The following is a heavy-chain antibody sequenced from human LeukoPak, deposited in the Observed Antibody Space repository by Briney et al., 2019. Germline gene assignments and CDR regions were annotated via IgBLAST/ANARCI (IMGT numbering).Heavy chain of an antibody. CDR2: IYYSGST. V-gene: IGHV4-39*01. D-gene: IGHD3-22*01. J-gene: IGHJ4*02. CDR3: ARYWGPYDNSGAYFDY. CDR1: GDSISSSSYY. Sequence: SETLSLTCTVSGDSISSSSYYWVWLRQPPGKGLEWIATIYYSGSTYYNPSLKSRVTISVDTSKNQFSLKLSSVTAADTAMYYCARYWGPYDNSGAYFDYWGQGTLVTVSS.